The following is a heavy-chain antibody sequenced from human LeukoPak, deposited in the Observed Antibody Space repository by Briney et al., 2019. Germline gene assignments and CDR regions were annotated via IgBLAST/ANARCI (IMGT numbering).Heavy chain of an antibody. Sequence: SVKVSCKASGGTFSSYAISWVRQAPGQGLELMGGIIPIFGTANYAQKFQGRVTITTDESTSTAYMELSSLRSEDTAVYYCARDSVPYYYDSSGYYYFDYWGQGTLVTVSS. CDR3: ARDSVPYYYDSSGYYYFDY. J-gene: IGHJ4*02. V-gene: IGHV1-69*05. D-gene: IGHD3-22*01. CDR1: GGTFSSYA. CDR2: IIPIFGTA.